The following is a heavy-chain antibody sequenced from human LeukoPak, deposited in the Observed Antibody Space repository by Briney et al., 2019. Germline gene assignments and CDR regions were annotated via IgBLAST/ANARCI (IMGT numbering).Heavy chain of an antibody. CDR3: AGDNEIAAGTSHYFDY. D-gene: IGHD6-13*01. Sequence: ASVKVSCKASGYSFTNYGITWVRQAPGQGLEWMGWVSAYNGDTVYAQKFQGRVTMTTDTSTSTAYMELRSLRSDDSAVYYCAGDNEIAAGTSHYFDYWGQGTLVTVPS. CDR2: VSAYNGDT. V-gene: IGHV1-18*01. J-gene: IGHJ4*02. CDR1: GYSFTNYG.